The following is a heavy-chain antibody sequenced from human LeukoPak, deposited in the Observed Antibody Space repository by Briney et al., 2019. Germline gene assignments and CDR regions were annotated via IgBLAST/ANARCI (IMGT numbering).Heavy chain of an antibody. CDR3: ARVRSIVEGYYYYYMDV. CDR1: GYTFTSYG. V-gene: IGHV1-18*01. CDR2: ISAYNGNT. D-gene: IGHD1-26*01. Sequence: ASVKVSCKASGYTFTSYGISWVRQAPGQGLEWMGWISAYNGNTNYAQKLQGRVTMTTDTSTSTAYMELRSLRSDDTAVYYCARVRSIVEGYYYYYMDVWGKGTTVTISS. J-gene: IGHJ6*03.